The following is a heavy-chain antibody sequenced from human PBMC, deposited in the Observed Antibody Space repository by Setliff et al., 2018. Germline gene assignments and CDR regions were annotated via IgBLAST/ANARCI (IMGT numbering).Heavy chain of an antibody. V-gene: IGHV4-59*05. J-gene: IGHJ5*02. CDR2: IYYSGST. D-gene: IGHD6-19*01. CDR3: ARKRLLIAVDQGFDP. Sequence: SETLSLTCSVSGVSTRSYWWSWIRQPPGKELEWIGSIYYSGSTYYNPSLKSRVTISVDTSKNQFSLKLSSVTAADTAVYYCARKRLLIAVDQGFDPWGKGTLVTVSS. CDR1: GVSTRSYW.